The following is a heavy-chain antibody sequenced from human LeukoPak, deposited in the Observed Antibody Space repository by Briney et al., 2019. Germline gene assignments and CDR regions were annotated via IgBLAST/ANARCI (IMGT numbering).Heavy chain of an antibody. J-gene: IGHJ6*02. V-gene: IGHV1-69*04. D-gene: IGHD5-12*01. CDR2: IIPILGIA. CDR3: ANAPEVYSGYDSYYYYGMDV. CDR1: GGTFSSYA. Sequence: GASVKVSCKASGGTFSSYAISWVRQAPGQGLEWMGRIIPILGIANYAQKFQGRVTITADKSASTAYMELSSLRSEDTAVYYCANAPEVYSGYDSYYYYGMDVWGQGTTVTVSS.